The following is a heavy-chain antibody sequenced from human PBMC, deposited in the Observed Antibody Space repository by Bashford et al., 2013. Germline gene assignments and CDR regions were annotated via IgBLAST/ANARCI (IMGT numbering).Heavy chain of an antibody. CDR3: ASFAYSSSYFDY. J-gene: IGHJ4*02. CDR2: IIPIFGTA. CDR1: GGTFSSYA. D-gene: IGHD6-6*01. V-gene: IGHV1-69*06. Sequence: SVKVSCKASGGTFSSYAISWVRQAPGQGLEWMGGIIPIFGTANYAQKFQGRVTITADKSTSTAYMELSSLRSEDTAVYYCASFAYSSSYFDYWGQGTLVTVSS.